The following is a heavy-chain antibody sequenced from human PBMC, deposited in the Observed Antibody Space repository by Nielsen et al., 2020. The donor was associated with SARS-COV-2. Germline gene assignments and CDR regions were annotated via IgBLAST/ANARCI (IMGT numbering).Heavy chain of an antibody. J-gene: IGHJ6*03. V-gene: IGHV3-48*02. CDR3: AKEIEVCCHYMDV. CDR1: GFALSAYG. Sequence: GESLKISCTASGFALSAYGMDWVRQVPGRGLEWLSHIRMSDGATQYADSVRGRFTISRDNAKNSLYLQMNSLRDEDTAVYFCAKEIEVCCHYMDVWGKGTTVTVSS. CDR2: IRMSDGAT. D-gene: IGHD3-22*01.